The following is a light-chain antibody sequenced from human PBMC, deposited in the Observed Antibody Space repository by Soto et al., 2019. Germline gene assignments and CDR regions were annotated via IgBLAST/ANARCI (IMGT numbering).Light chain of an antibody. J-gene: IGKJ3*01. CDR3: QHCDDPVFI. CDR2: DAS. Sequence: DIQMTQSPSSLSASVGDRVTITCQASQDISNYLNWYQQKPGKAPKLLIYDASNLETGVPSRFSGSGSGTDFTFTISSLQPEDIETYYCQHCDDPVFIFGPGTKVDIK. V-gene: IGKV1-33*01. CDR1: QDISNY.